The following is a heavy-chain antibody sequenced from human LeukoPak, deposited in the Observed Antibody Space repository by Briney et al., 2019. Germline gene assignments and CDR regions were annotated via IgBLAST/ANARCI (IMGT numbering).Heavy chain of an antibody. V-gene: IGHV3-7*01. D-gene: IGHD5-12*01. J-gene: IGHJ4*02. Sequence: PGGSLRLSCAASGFTFSSYWMSWVRQAPGKGLEWVANIKQDGSEKYYVDSVKGRFTISRDNAKNSLYLQMNSLRAEDTAVYYCARDREVATIGAFDYWGQGTLVTVSS. CDR2: IKQDGSEK. CDR3: ARDREVATIGAFDY. CDR1: GFTFSSYW.